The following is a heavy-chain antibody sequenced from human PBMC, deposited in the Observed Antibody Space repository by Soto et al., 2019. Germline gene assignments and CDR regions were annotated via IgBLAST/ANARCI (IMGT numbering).Heavy chain of an antibody. CDR1: GFTFSTYS. CDR2: ISGNSRTI. J-gene: IGHJ4*02. V-gene: IGHV3-48*04. D-gene: IGHD4-17*01. CDR3: ARERVTTTAADF. Sequence: GGSLRLSCAASGFTFSTYSMMWVRQAPGKGLEWISYISGNSRTIYYADSVKGRFTISRDNAKNSLYLQMNSLRAEDTSVYYRARERVTTTAADFWGQGTLVTVSS.